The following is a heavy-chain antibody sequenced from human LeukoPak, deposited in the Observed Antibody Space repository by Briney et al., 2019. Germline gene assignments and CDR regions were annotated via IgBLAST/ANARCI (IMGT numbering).Heavy chain of an antibody. CDR3: ARDRYSGSYPLDY. CDR1: GFTFSDYY. J-gene: IGHJ4*02. V-gene: IGHV3-11*04. CDR2: ISSSGSTI. D-gene: IGHD1-26*01. Sequence: GGSLRLSCAASGFTFSDYYMSWIRQAPGKGLEWVSYISSSGSTIYYADSVKGRFTISRDNSKNTLYLQMNSLRAEDTAVYYRARDRYSGSYPLDYWGQGTLVNVSS.